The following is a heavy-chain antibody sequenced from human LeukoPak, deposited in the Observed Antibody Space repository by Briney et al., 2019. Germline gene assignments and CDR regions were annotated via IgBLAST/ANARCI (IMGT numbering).Heavy chain of an antibody. Sequence: PGGSLRPSCAASGFTFSSCWMCWVRQIPGKGLEWVANIKQDGGETHYVDSVKGRFTISRDNSKNSLFLQMNSLRAEDTAVYYCARFSGMGSNWGRDYWGQGTLVTVSS. CDR2: IKQDGGET. D-gene: IGHD7-27*01. CDR1: GFTFSSCW. CDR3: ARFSGMGSNWGRDY. V-gene: IGHV3-7*05. J-gene: IGHJ4*02.